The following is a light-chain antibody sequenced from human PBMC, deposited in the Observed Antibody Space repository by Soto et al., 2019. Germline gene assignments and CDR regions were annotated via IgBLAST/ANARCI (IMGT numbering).Light chain of an antibody. J-gene: IGKJ1*01. V-gene: IGKV3-20*01. CDR3: QQYGSSPGT. CDR1: QSVSSNY. Sequence: EIVLTQSPGTLSLSPGERATLSCRASQSVSSNYLAWYQQKPGQAPRLLIYGATTRATGIPDRFSGSGSGTDFTHTITRLEPEDFAVYYCQQYGSSPGTFGQGTKVEIK. CDR2: GAT.